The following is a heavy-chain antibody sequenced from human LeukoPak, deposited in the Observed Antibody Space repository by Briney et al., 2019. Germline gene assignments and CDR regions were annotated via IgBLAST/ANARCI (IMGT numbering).Heavy chain of an antibody. CDR2: INHSGST. Sequence: SETLSLTCAVYGGSFSGYYWSWIRQPPGKGLEWIGEINHSGSTNYNPSLKSRVTISVDTSKNQFSLKLSSVTAADTAVYYCARAVPITMIVVVGYAFGIWGQGTMVTVSS. V-gene: IGHV4-34*01. D-gene: IGHD3-22*01. J-gene: IGHJ3*02. CDR1: GGSFSGYY. CDR3: ARAVPITMIVVVGYAFGI.